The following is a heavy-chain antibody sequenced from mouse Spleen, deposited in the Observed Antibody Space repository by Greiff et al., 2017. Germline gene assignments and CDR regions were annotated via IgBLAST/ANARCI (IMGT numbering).Heavy chain of an antibody. CDR1: GYTFTDYY. CDR3: ARSPY. Sequence: VQLVESGAELVRPGASVKLSCKASGYTFTDYYINWVKQRPGQGLEWIARIYPGSGNTYYNEKFKGKATLTAEKSSSTAYMQLSSLTSEDSAVYFCARSPYWGQGTLVTVSA. V-gene: IGHV1-76*01. CDR2: IYPGSGNT. J-gene: IGHJ3*01.